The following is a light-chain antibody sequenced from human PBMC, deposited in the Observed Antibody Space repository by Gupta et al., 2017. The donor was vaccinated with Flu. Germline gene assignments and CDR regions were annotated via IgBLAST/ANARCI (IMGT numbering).Light chain of an antibody. V-gene: IGLV2-14*01. CDR3: SSYTGSVRV. CDR2: EVS. J-gene: IGLJ3*02. CDR1: SSDIGSYNY. Sequence: QSALTQPASVSGSPGQSITISCTGTSSDIGSYNYVSWYQQYPGKVPILLIYEVSYRPAGISDRFSGSKSGNTATLTISGLQADDEADYYCSSYTGSVRVFGGGTKLTVL.